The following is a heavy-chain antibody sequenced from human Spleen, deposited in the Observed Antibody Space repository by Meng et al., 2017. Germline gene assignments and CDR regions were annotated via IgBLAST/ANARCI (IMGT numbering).Heavy chain of an antibody. CDR1: GFTFHNGW. V-gene: IGHV3-15*01. CDR2: IKSETDGGTT. J-gene: IGHJ5*02. D-gene: IGHD2-21*01. CDR3: AKAFSPESNTVWSKTWFDP. Sequence: GALGPPWPGLGFTFHNGWMSWVRQAPGKGLQWVAQIKSETDGGTTDYAAPVQGRFTISRDNSKNTLYLQMSSLRAEDTAVYYCAKAFSPESNTVWSKTWFDPWGQGTLVTVSS.